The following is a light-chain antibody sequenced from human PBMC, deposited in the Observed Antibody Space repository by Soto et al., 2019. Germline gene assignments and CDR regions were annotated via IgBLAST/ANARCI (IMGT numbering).Light chain of an antibody. CDR2: GAS. CDR3: QQYGRSPPWT. V-gene: IGKV3-20*01. J-gene: IGKJ1*01. CDR1: QSVSSSY. Sequence: EIVLTQSPGTLSLSPGERATLSCRASQSVSSSYLAWYQQKPGQAPRILIYGASSRATGIPDRFSGSGSGTDFTLTISRLEPEDFEVYYCQQYGRSPPWTFGQGTKEEIK.